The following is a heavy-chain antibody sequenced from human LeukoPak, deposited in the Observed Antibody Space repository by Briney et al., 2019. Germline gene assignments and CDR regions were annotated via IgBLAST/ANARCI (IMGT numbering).Heavy chain of an antibody. Sequence: ASVKVSCKASGYIFIDEYIYWVRQTPGHGLEWMGWINPDSGGTNYAQKFQGRVTVTSDTSISTAYMELSRLRSDDTAVYYCARGSYYGSGNYYSFNYWGQGTLVTVSS. CDR1: GYIFIDEY. J-gene: IGHJ4*02. V-gene: IGHV1-2*02. CDR3: ARGSYYGSGNYYSFNY. D-gene: IGHD3-10*01. CDR2: INPDSGGT.